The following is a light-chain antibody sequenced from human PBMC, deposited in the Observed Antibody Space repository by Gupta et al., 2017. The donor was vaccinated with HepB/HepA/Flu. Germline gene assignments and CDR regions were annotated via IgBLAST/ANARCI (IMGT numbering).Light chain of an antibody. CDR3: QRDDGSLWT. CDR1: QNLLYSSNNKNY. J-gene: IGKJ1*01. Sequence: DIVMTQSPDSLAVSLGERATIDCKSSQNLLYSSNNKNYLAWYQQKPGQPPRLLIYWASTRESGVPDRFSGSGSGTDFTLTISSLHAEDVAVYYCQRDDGSLWTFGPGTKVEIK. CDR2: WAS. V-gene: IGKV4-1*01.